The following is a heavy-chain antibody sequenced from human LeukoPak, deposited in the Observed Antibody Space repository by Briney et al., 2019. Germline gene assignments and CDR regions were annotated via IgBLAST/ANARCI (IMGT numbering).Heavy chain of an antibody. D-gene: IGHD3-10*01. CDR3: TTVTMVRGIN. V-gene: IGHV3-15*01. CDR1: GFTFSSYA. Sequence: GGSLRLSCAASGFTFSSYAMSWVRQAPGKGPEWVGRIKSKGDGGTTDYAAPVKGRFTISRDDSKNMLYLQMNSLTTEDTAVYYCTTVTMVRGINWGQGTLVTVS. CDR2: IKSKGDGGTT. J-gene: IGHJ4*02.